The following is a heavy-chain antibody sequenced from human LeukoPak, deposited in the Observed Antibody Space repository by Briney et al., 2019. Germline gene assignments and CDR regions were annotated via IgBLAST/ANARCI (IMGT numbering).Heavy chain of an antibody. V-gene: IGHV1-69*01. J-gene: IGHJ4*02. CDR2: IIPIFGTA. D-gene: IGHD3-10*01. Sequence: ASVKVSCKASGGTFNSYSITWVRQAPGQGLEWMGGIIPIFGTANYAQKFQGRVTITADESTSTAYMEVSSLRSEDTAVYCCARGDYASGSYYNENYFDYWGQGTLVTVSS. CDR3: ARGDYASGSYYNENYFDY. CDR1: GGTFNSYS.